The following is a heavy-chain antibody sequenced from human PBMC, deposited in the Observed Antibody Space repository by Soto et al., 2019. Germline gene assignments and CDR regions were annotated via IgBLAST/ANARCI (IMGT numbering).Heavy chain of an antibody. CDR3: AKGIAAAVSAQFDY. J-gene: IGHJ4*02. D-gene: IGHD6-13*01. CDR2: ISWNSGSI. V-gene: IGHV3-9*01. Sequence: EVQLVESGGGLVQPGRSLRLSCAASGFTFDDYAMHWVRQAPGKGLECVSGISWNSGSIGYADSVKGRFTISRDNAKNSLYLQMNSLRAEDTALYYCAKGIAAAVSAQFDYWGQGTLVTVSS. CDR1: GFTFDDYA.